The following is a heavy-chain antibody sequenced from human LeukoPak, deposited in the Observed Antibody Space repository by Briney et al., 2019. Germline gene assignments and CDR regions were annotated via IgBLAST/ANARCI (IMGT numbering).Heavy chain of an antibody. D-gene: IGHD3-9*01. CDR3: TTVGDYDILTGYPIDY. Sequence: GGSLRLSCIISGFNFTNAWMSWVRQTPGEALELVGRIKSKADDGTTDYAAPVKGRFTISRDDSKNTLYLQMNSLKTEDTAVYYCTTVGDYDILTGYPIDYWGQGTLVTVSS. J-gene: IGHJ4*02. CDR2: IKSKADDGTT. CDR1: GFNFTNAW. V-gene: IGHV3-15*01.